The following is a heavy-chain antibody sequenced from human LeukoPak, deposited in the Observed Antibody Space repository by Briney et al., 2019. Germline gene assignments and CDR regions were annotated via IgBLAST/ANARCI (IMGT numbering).Heavy chain of an antibody. CDR1: GGAFSGYY. CDR3: ARAPGIPAAAYFDY. V-gene: IGHV4-34*01. Sequence: SETLTLSCAVYGGAFSGYYWSWIRQPPGKGLEWIGEINHSGSTNYNPSLKSRVTISVDTSKNQFSLKLSSVTAADTAVYYCARAPGIPAAAYFDYWGQGAKITVPS. D-gene: IGHD6-13*01. J-gene: IGHJ4*02. CDR2: INHSGST.